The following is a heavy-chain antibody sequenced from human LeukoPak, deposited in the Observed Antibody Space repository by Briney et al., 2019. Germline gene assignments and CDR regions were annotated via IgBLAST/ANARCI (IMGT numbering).Heavy chain of an antibody. CDR3: AREPRMVRGHDYYYMDV. CDR1: GYTFTSYD. Sequence: ASVKVSCKASGYTFTSYDINWVRQATGQGLEWMGWMNPNSGNTGYAQKFQGRVTITGNTSIGTAYMELSSLRSEDTAVYYCAREPRMVRGHDYYYMDVWGKGTTVTVSS. V-gene: IGHV1-8*03. CDR2: MNPNSGNT. J-gene: IGHJ6*03. D-gene: IGHD3-10*01.